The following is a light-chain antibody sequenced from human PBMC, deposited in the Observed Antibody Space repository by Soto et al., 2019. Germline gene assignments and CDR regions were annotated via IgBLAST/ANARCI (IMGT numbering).Light chain of an antibody. V-gene: IGKV1-39*01. Sequence: DIQLTQSPSFLSASAGDRVTITCRASQGISSYLAWYQQKPGKAPKLLIYAASTLQSGVLSRFSGSGSGTDFTLTISSLQPEDFATYYCQQSYSTPQTFGQGTKV. CDR1: QGISSY. J-gene: IGKJ1*01. CDR3: QQSYSTPQT. CDR2: AAS.